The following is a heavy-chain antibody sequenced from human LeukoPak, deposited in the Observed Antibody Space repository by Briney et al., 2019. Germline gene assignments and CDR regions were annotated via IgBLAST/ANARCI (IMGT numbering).Heavy chain of an antibody. V-gene: IGHV1-8*01. Sequence: ASVKVSYKASGYTFTSYDINWVRQATGQGLEWMGWMNPNSGNTGYAQKFQGRVTMTSNTSISTAYMELSSLRSEDTAVYYCARGYCSSSSCYLYYYYMDVWGKGTTVTVSS. CDR3: ARGYCSSSSCYLYYYYMDV. J-gene: IGHJ6*03. CDR2: MNPNSGNT. CDR1: GYTFTSYD. D-gene: IGHD2-2*01.